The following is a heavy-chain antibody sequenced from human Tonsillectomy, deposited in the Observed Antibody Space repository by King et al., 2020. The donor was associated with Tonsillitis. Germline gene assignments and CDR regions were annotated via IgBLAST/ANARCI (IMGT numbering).Heavy chain of an antibody. CDR1: GFTVSSNY. CDR2: IYSGGST. D-gene: IGHD6-13*01. Sequence: DVQLVESGGGLIQPGGSLRLSCAASGFTVSSNYMSWVRQAPGKGLEWFSVIYSGGSTSYADPVKGRFTISRDNPKNTLYLQMNSLRAEATAVYYCPRDRTAGSYYYYYGMDVWGQGTTVTVSS. J-gene: IGHJ6*02. CDR3: PRDRTAGSYYYYYGMDV. V-gene: IGHV3-53*01.